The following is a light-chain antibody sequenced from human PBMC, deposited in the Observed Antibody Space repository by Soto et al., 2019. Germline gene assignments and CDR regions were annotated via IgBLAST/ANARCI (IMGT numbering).Light chain of an antibody. CDR2: WAS. CDR3: HQYYTLPLT. Sequence: DSVMTQSPDSLAVSMGERATINCKSSQSVLYSYNNNNYLVWYQQKPGQPPKLAIYWASTRESGVPDRFSGSGSATDFTLTISSLQVEDVAVYYGHQYYTLPLTFGGGTKVDIK. V-gene: IGKV4-1*01. CDR1: QSVLYSYNNNNY. J-gene: IGKJ4*01.